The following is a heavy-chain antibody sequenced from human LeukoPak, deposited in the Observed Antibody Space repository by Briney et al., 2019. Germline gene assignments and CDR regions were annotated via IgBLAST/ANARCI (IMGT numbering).Heavy chain of an antibody. J-gene: IGHJ6*03. Sequence: ASVKVSCKASGYTFTSYGISWVRQAPGQGLEWMGWINTNTGNPTYAQGFTGRFVFSLDTSVSTAYLQISSLKAEDTAVYYCARAPHEGSPHFIAAAGTDYYYMDVWGKGTTVTVSS. CDR1: GYTFTSYG. D-gene: IGHD6-13*01. CDR2: INTNTGNP. V-gene: IGHV7-4-1*02. CDR3: ARAPHEGSPHFIAAAGTDYYYMDV.